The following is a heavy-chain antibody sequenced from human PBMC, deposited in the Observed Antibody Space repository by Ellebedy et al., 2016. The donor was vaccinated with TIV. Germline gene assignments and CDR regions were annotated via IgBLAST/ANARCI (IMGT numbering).Heavy chain of an antibody. CDR1: GGSVSSGSYY. CDR3: ARSPSRYYYYMDV. J-gene: IGHJ6*03. V-gene: IGHV4-61*01. CDR2: IYYSGST. Sequence: SETLSLTCVVSGGSVSSGSYYWSWIRQPPGRGLEWIGYIYYSGSTNFNPSLKSRVTISVDTSKNQFSLKLNSVTAADTAVYYCARSPSRYYYYMDVWGKGTTVTVSS.